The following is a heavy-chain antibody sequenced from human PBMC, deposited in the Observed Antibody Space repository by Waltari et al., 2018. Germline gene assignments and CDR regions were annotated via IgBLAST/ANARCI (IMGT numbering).Heavy chain of an antibody. CDR3: ARSYYYDSSGSTATTFDY. Sequence: QVQLVQSGTEVKKPGASVKLSCTASGYTFTSFAMHWVRQAPGQSVEWMGWINAGSVNTKYSQKFQGRVTITWDTSASTVYMELTSLRSEDTAVYYCARSYYYDSSGSTATTFDYWGQGTLVTVSS. CDR2: INAGSVNT. CDR1: GYTFTSFA. D-gene: IGHD3-22*01. J-gene: IGHJ4*02. V-gene: IGHV1-3*01.